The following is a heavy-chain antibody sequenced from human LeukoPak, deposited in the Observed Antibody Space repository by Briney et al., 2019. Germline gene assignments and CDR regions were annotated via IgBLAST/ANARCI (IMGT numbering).Heavy chain of an antibody. D-gene: IGHD4-11*01. CDR1: CDSISSSHYY. Sequence: KPSETLSLTCTVSCDSISSSHYYWGWIRQSPGKGLEWIGSIYSGGETHYNPSLNSRVTIFLDTSKNRFSLNLISVTATDTAVYYCVRDYSNFVQGDWGQGTLVAVSS. CDR2: IYSGGET. V-gene: IGHV4-39*02. CDR3: VRDYSNFVQGD. J-gene: IGHJ4*02.